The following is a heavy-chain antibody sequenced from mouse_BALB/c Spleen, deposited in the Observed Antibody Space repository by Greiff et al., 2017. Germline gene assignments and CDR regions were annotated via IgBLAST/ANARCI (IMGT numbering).Heavy chain of an antibody. CDR2: INPSNGGT. CDR1: GYTFTSYY. D-gene: IGHD2-14*01. V-gene: IGHV1S81*02. CDR3: TSAYYRYDGCFAY. Sequence: VQLQQSGAELVKPGASVKLSCKASGYTFTSYYMYWVKQRPGQGLEWIGEINPSNGGTNFNEKFKSKATLTVDKSSGTAYMQLSSLTSEDSAVYYCTSAYYRYDGCFAYWGQGTLVTVSA. J-gene: IGHJ3*01.